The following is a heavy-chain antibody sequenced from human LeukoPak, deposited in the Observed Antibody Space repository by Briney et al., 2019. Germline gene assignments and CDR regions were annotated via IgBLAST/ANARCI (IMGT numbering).Heavy chain of an antibody. Sequence: ASVKFYCKASGYTFTSCYMHWMRQAPGQWLELMGIINPSGGSTSYAQKFQGRVTMTRDTSTNTVYMELSSLRSEDTAVYFCARATLSDYYFNYWGQGTLVTVSS. CDR1: GYTFTSCY. CDR3: ARATLSDYYFNY. V-gene: IGHV1-46*01. CDR2: INPSGGST. J-gene: IGHJ4*02.